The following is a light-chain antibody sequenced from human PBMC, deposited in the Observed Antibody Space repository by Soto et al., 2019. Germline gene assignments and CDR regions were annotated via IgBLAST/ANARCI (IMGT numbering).Light chain of an antibody. CDR1: QGISNY. V-gene: IGKV1-27*01. J-gene: IGKJ1*01. CDR3: QKYNSPPQT. CDR2: AAS. Sequence: DIQMTQSPSSLSASVGDRVTITCRASQGISNYLAWSQQKPGKVPKLLIYAASTFQSGVPSRFSGSGSGTGFTLTISSLQPEEVATYYCQKYNSPPQTFGQGTKVDIK.